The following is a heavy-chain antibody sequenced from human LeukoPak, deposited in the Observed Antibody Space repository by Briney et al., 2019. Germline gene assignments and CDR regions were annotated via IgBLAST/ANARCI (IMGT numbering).Heavy chain of an antibody. J-gene: IGHJ4*02. CDR2: IKQDGSEK. V-gene: IGHV3-7*01. D-gene: IGHD3-10*01. CDR1: GFIFGSYA. Sequence: PGGSLRLSCAASGFIFGSYAMNWVRQAPGKGLEWVANIKQDGSEKYYVDSVKGRFTISRDNAKNSLYLQMNSLRAEDTAVYYCARDSKPYGSGSYYRWDYWGQGTLVTVSS. CDR3: ARDSKPYGSGSYYRWDY.